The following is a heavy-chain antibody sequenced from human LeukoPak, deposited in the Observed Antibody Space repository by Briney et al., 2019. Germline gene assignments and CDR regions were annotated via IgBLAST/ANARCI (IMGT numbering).Heavy chain of an antibody. J-gene: IGHJ4*02. CDR1: GGTFSSYA. CDR3: ARDGGDYYDSSGYYRFDY. D-gene: IGHD3-22*01. CDR2: IIPIFGTA. Sequence: SVKVSCKASGGTFSSYAISWVRQAPGQGLEWMGGIIPIFGTANYAQKFRGRVTITADESTSTAYMELSSLRSEDTAVYYCARDGGDYYDSSGYYRFDYWGQGTLVTVSS. V-gene: IGHV1-69*13.